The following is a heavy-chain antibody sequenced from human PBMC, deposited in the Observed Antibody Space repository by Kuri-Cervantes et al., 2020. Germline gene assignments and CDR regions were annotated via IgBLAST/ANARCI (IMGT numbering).Heavy chain of an antibody. V-gene: IGHV3-48*04. CDR1: KFTFSSYS. J-gene: IGHJ6*04. Sequence: GGSLRLSCAASKFTFSSYSMNWVRQAPGKGLEWVSYISSSSSTIYYADSVKGRFTISRDNAKSSLYLQMKSLRAEDTAVYYCARVLIGLGVWGKGTTVTVSS. CDR3: ARVLIGLGV. D-gene: IGHD3-16*01. CDR2: ISSSSSTI.